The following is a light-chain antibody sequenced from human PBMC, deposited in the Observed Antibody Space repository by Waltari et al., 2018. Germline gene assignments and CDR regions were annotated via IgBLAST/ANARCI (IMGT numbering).Light chain of an antibody. CDR2: KVS. Sequence: DVVMTQSPLSLPVTHGQPASISCRSGESLVESDGDAYLSWFQQRPGQSPRRLISKVSKRDSGVPDRFSGSQSGSEFTLKISSVEAEDAGVYYCMQGKYWPRTFGQGTKVEIK. CDR3: MQGKYWPRT. J-gene: IGKJ1*01. V-gene: IGKV2-30*01. CDR1: ESLVESDGDAY.